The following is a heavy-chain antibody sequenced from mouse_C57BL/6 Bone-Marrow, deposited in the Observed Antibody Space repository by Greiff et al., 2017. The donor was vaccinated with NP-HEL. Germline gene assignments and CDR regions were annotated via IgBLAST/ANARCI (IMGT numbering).Heavy chain of an antibody. CDR2: INPGSGGT. Sequence: VHLVESGAELVRPGTSVKVSCKASGYAFTNYLIEWVKQRPGQGLEWIGVINPGSGGTNYNEKFKGKATLTADKSSSTAYMQLSSLTSEDSAVYFCARDYYGSSYAWFAYWGQGTLVTVSA. J-gene: IGHJ3*01. CDR3: ARDYYGSSYAWFAY. CDR1: GYAFTNYL. D-gene: IGHD1-1*01. V-gene: IGHV1-54*01.